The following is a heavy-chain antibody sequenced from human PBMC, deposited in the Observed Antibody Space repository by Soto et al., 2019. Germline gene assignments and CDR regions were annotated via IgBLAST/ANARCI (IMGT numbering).Heavy chain of an antibody. CDR2: ISAYNGNT. Sequence: ASVKVSCKASGYTFTSHGIHWVRQAPGQGLEWMGWISAYNGNTNYAQKLQGRVTMTTDTSTSTAYMELRSLRSDDTAVYYCARRDYYDSSGYLDYWGQGTLVTVSS. D-gene: IGHD3-22*01. CDR1: GYTFTSHG. CDR3: ARRDYYDSSGYLDY. J-gene: IGHJ4*02. V-gene: IGHV1-18*01.